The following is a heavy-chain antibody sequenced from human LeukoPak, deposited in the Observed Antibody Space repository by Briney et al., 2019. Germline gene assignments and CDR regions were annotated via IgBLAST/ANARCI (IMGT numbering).Heavy chain of an antibody. V-gene: IGHV1-2*02. CDR2: INPNSGDT. J-gene: IGHJ3*02. D-gene: IGHD2-15*01. CDR1: GYTFTGYY. Sequence: GASVKVSCTASGYTFTGYYMHWVRQAPGQGLEWMGWINPNSGDTNYAQKFQDRVTMTGDTPISTAYMELSRLRSDDTAIYYCARDPGYCSSGSCSNLAFDIWGQGTMVTVSS. CDR3: ARDPGYCSSGSCSNLAFDI.